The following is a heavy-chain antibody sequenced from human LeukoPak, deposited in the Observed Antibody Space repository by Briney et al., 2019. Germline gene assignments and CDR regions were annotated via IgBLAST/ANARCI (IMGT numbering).Heavy chain of an antibody. D-gene: IGHD1-26*01. CDR2: IKQDGSEK. V-gene: IGHV3-7*01. CDR1: GFTFSNYW. CDR3: AIDSGATFDY. Sequence: PGGSLRLSCAASGFTFSNYWMSWVRQAPGKGLEWVANIKQDGSEKYYVDSVKGRFTISRDNAKNSLYLQMNSLRVGDTAVYYCAIDSGATFDYWGQGTLVTVSS. J-gene: IGHJ4*02.